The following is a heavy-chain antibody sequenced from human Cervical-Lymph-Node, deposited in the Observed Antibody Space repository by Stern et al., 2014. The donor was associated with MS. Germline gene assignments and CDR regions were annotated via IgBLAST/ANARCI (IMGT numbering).Heavy chain of an antibody. CDR1: GFTFSDYY. J-gene: IGHJ4*02. D-gene: IGHD4-23*01. CDR2: ISGSGTTI. Sequence: MQLVESGGGLVKPGGSLRLSCAASGFTFSDYYMSWIRQGPGKGPEWFSYISGSGTTIYYADSVRGRFTISRDNAKNSLYLQMDSLRVEDTAVYYCANGPYGGQSVGYWGQGTLVTVSS. V-gene: IGHV3-11*01. CDR3: ANGPYGGQSVGY.